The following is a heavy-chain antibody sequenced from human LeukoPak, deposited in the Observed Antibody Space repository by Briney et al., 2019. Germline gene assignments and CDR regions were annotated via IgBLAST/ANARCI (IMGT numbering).Heavy chain of an antibody. Sequence: GGSLRLSCAASGFTFDDYGMSWVRQAPGKGLEWVSGINWNGGSTGYADSVKGRFTISRDNAKNSLYLQMNSLRAEDTALYHCARDLYYDSSGYYYVPNGMDAWGQGTTVTVSS. D-gene: IGHD3-22*01. V-gene: IGHV3-20*01. CDR3: ARDLYYDSSGYYYVPNGMDA. J-gene: IGHJ6*02. CDR2: INWNGGST. CDR1: GFTFDDYG.